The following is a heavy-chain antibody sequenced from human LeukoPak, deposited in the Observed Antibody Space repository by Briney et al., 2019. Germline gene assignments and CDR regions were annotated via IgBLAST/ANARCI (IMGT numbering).Heavy chain of an antibody. J-gene: IGHJ5*02. Sequence: ASVKVSCKASGYTFTGYYMHWMRQAPGQGLEWMGWINPNSGGTNYAQKFQGRVTMTRDTSISTAYMELSRLRSDDTAVYYCATTTGTSFWFDPWGQGTLVTVSS. CDR3: ATTTGTSFWFDP. D-gene: IGHD1-1*01. CDR2: INPNSGGT. CDR1: GYTFTGYY. V-gene: IGHV1-2*02.